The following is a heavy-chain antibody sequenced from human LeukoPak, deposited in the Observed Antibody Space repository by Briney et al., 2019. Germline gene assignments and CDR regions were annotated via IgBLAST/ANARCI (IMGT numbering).Heavy chain of an antibody. D-gene: IGHD3-10*02. V-gene: IGHV3-66*01. J-gene: IGHJ6*04. Sequence: GGSLRLSCAASGFTVSSNYMSWVRQAPGRGLEWVSVIYSGGSTYYADSVKGRFTISRDNAKNSLYLQMNSLRAEDTAVYYCAELGITMIGGVWGKGTTVTISS. CDR2: IYSGGST. CDR3: AELGITMIGGV. CDR1: GFTVSSNY.